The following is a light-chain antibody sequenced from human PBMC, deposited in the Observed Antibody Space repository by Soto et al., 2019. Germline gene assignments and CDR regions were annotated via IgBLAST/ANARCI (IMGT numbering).Light chain of an antibody. V-gene: IGKV1-5*01. CDR1: QTISTW. Sequence: DIQVTQSPPTLSASVGDRVTITCRASQTISTWMAWYQQKPGKAPKLLVYDASTLQSRVASRFSGSGSGTEFTLIISGLQPNDSATYYCQQYTNTNNPWMFGQGTKVEI. J-gene: IGKJ1*01. CDR3: QQYTNTNNPWM. CDR2: DAS.